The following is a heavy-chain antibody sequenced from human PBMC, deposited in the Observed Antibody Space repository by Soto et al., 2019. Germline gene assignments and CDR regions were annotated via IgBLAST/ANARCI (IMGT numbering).Heavy chain of an antibody. CDR1: GYPFSDNQ. D-gene: IGHD2-21*01. CDR2: INPKSDDT. V-gene: IGHV1-2*02. CDR3: ARKHSLDYIRWGLDP. J-gene: IGHJ5*02. Sequence: ASVKVSCKASGYPFSDNQIHWLRRAPGQGLEWMGRINPKSDDTNYAQKFQGRVTMTRDTSIDTAYLELTGLTSDSTATYYCARKHSLDYIRWGLDPWRQRTLVTVSS.